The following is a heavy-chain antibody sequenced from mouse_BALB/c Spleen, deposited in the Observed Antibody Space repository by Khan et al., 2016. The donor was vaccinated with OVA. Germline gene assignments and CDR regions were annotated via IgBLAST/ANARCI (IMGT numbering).Heavy chain of an antibody. V-gene: IGHV2-9*02. CDR2: IWAGGST. CDR1: GFSLTSYG. CDR3: ARLEDI. Sequence: QVRLQQSGPGLVAPSQSLSITCTVSGFSLTSYGVHWVRQPPGKGLEWLGVIWAGGSTNYNSPLMSRLSISKDNSKSQVFLKMNSRQTDDTAMYYCARLEDIWGQGTTLTVSS. J-gene: IGHJ2*01. D-gene: IGHD1-3*01.